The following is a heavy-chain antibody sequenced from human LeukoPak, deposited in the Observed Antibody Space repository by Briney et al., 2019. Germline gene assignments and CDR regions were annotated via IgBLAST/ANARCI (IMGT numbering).Heavy chain of an antibody. D-gene: IGHD3-3*01. Sequence: PGGSLRLSCAASGFTFSSYEMNWVRQAPGKGLEWVSYISSSGSTIYYADSVKGRFTISRDNAKNSLYLQMKSLRAEDTAVYYCAREALIFGVVIDAFDIWGQGTMVTVSS. CDR2: ISSSGSTI. V-gene: IGHV3-48*03. J-gene: IGHJ3*02. CDR1: GFTFSSYE. CDR3: AREALIFGVVIDAFDI.